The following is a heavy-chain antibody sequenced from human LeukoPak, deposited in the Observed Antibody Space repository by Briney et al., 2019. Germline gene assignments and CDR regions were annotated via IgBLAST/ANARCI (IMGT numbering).Heavy chain of an antibody. D-gene: IGHD2-15*01. CDR3: ARAGYCSGGSCYIPFDY. J-gene: IGHJ4*02. Sequence: GGSLRLSCAASGFTVSSNYMSWVRQAPGKGLEWVSVIYSGGSTYYADSVKGRFTISRDNSKNTLYLQMNSLRAEDTAVYYCARAGYCSGGSCYIPFDYWGQGTLVTVSS. CDR2: IYSGGST. CDR1: GFTVSSNY. V-gene: IGHV3-66*01.